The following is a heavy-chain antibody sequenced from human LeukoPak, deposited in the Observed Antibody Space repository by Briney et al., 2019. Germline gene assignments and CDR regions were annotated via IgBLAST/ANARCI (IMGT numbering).Heavy chain of an antibody. J-gene: IGHJ4*02. CDR1: GFTFSDHY. CDR3: ARVGQWLVRGAFDY. V-gene: IGHV3-72*01. Sequence: GGSLRLSCAASGFTFSDHYMDWVRQAPGKGLEWVGRTRNKANSYTTECAASVKGRFTISRDDSKNSLYLQMNSLKTEDTAVYYCARVGQWLVRGAFDYWGQGTLVTVSS. CDR2: TRNKANSYTT. D-gene: IGHD6-19*01.